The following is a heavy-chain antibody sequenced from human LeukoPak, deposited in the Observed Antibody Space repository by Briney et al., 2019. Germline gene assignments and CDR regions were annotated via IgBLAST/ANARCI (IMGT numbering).Heavy chain of an antibody. D-gene: IGHD4-23*01. CDR2: VSGSGGGT. J-gene: IGHJ6*03. CDR3: ARNSYYYYMDV. Sequence: GGSLRLSCAASGFIFSNYAMSWVRQAPGKGLQWVSGVSGSGGGTNYADSVKGRFTISRDNSKNTLFLQMNSLRAEDTAVYYCARNSYYYYMDVWGKGTTVTISS. CDR1: GFIFSNYA. V-gene: IGHV3-23*01.